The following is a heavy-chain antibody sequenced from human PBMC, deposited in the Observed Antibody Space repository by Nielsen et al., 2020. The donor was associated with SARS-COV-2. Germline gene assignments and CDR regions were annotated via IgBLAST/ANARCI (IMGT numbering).Heavy chain of an antibody. CDR3: ANGPGSWDY. CDR1: GFSFTTYA. CDR2: VSGGGGST. D-gene: IGHD1-26*01. Sequence: GESLKISCAASGFSFTTYAINWVRQAPGKGLEWVSAVSGGGGSTYYADSVKGRFIISRDNSKNTLYLEMNSLRADDTAVYYCANGPGSWDYWGQGTLVTVSS. V-gene: IGHV3-23*01. J-gene: IGHJ4*02.